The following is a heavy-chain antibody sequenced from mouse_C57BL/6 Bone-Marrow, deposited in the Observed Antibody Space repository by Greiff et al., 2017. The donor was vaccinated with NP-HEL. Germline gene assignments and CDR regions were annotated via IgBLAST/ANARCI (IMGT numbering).Heavy chain of an antibody. Sequence: VQLQQSGPVLVKPGASVKMSCKASGYTFTDYYMNWVKQSHGKSLEWIGVINPYNGGTSYNQKFKGKATLTVDKSSSTAYMELNSLTSEDSAVYYCARGDYGPSSYWYFDVWGTGTTVTVSS. CDR2: INPYNGGT. CDR3: ARGDYGPSSYWYFDV. CDR1: GYTFTDYY. J-gene: IGHJ1*03. V-gene: IGHV1-19*01. D-gene: IGHD2-10*02.